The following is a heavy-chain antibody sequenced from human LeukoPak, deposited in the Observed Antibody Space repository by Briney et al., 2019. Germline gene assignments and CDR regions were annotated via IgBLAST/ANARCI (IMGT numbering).Heavy chain of an antibody. CDR1: GFTFSSYG. Sequence: GGSLRLSCAASGFTFSSYGMHWVRQAPGKGLEWVAFIRYDGSNKYYADSVKGRFTISRDNSKNTLYLQMNSLRAEDTAVYYCHVLLWFGELRSFDYWGQGTLVTVSS. J-gene: IGHJ4*02. D-gene: IGHD3-10*01. CDR2: IRYDGSNK. V-gene: IGHV3-30*02. CDR3: HVLLWFGELRSFDY.